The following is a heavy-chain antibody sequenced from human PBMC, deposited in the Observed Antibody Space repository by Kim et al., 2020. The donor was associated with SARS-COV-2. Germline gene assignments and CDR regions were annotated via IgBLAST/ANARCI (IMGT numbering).Heavy chain of an antibody. J-gene: IGHJ4*01. D-gene: IGHD3-10*01. V-gene: IGHV3-30*01. Sequence: YNADSVKGRITISRDDSKYTLYLQMNNLRAEDTALYYCARDRGGSGDYLDFSGQGTQVTLSS. CDR3: ARDRGGSGDYLDF.